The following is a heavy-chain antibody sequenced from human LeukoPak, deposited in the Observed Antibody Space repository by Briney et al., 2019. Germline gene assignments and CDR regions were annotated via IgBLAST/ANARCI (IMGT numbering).Heavy chain of an antibody. J-gene: IGHJ4*02. CDR1: GFTFSSYW. CDR3: ASPGIAVAGPDY. CDR2: ISGSGGST. V-gene: IGHV3-23*01. Sequence: GGSLRLSXAASGFTFSSYWMSWVRQAPGKGLEWLSAISGSGGSTYYADSVKGRFTISRDNSKNTLYLQMNSLRAEDTAVYYCASPGIAVAGPDYWGQGTLVTVSS. D-gene: IGHD6-19*01.